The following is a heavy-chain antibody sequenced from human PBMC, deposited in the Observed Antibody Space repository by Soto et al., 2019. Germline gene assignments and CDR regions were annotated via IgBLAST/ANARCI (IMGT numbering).Heavy chain of an antibody. D-gene: IGHD3-22*01. J-gene: IGHJ4*02. V-gene: IGHV3-33*01. CDR3: ARDGSRRYYDSSGYYPGH. CDR1: GFTFSSYG. CDR2: IWYDGSNK. Sequence: GGSLRLSCAASGFTFSSYGMHWVRRAPGKGLEWVAVIWYDGSNKYYADSVKGRFTISRDNSKNTLYLQMNSLRAEDAAVYYCARDGSRRYYDSSGYYPGHWGQGTLVTVSS.